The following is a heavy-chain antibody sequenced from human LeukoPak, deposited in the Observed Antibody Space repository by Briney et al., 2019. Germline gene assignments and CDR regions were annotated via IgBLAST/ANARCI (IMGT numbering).Heavy chain of an antibody. J-gene: IGHJ5*02. D-gene: IGHD2-2*01. CDR2: IYYSGST. V-gene: IGHV4-39*01. CDR1: GGSISSSSYY. CDR3: ARWGRYCSSTSCSYLPNNWFDP. Sequence: YPSETLSLTCTVSGGSISSSSYYWGWIRQPPGKGLEWIGSIYYSGSTYYNPSLKSRVTISVDTSKNQFSLKLSSVTAADTAVYYCARWGRYCSSTSCSYLPNNWFDPWGQGTLVTVSS.